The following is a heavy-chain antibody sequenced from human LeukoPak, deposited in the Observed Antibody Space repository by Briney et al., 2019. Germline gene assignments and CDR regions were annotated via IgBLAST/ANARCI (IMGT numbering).Heavy chain of an antibody. CDR1: GYTFTSHY. V-gene: IGHV1-46*01. CDR3: ARVRIVHYRYDAFDI. Sequence: ASVKVSCKVSGYTFTSHYMHWVRQDPGQGLEWMGIINPSGGSTSYAQKFQGRVTMTRDMSTSTVYMELSSLRSEDTAVYYCARVRIVHYRYDAFDIWGQGTMVTVSS. D-gene: IGHD2-8*01. CDR2: INPSGGST. J-gene: IGHJ3*02.